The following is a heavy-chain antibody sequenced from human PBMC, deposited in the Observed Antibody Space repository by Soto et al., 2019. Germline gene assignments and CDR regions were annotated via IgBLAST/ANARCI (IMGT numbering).Heavy chain of an antibody. CDR2: INPNSGGT. CDR1: GYTFTGYY. Sequence: GXSVKVSCEASGYTFTGYYMHWVRQAPGQGLEWMGWINPNSGGTNYAQKFQGRVTMTRDTSISTAYMELSRLRSDDTAVYYCARESDSSGYAFDYWGQGTLVTVSS. CDR3: ARESDSSGYAFDY. D-gene: IGHD3-22*01. J-gene: IGHJ4*02. V-gene: IGHV1-2*02.